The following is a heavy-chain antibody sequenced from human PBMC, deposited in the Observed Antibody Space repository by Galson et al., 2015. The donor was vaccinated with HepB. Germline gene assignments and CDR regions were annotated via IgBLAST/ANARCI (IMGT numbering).Heavy chain of an antibody. CDR3: APYKTLAGTWLDFQP. CDR1: GYTFTDYY. CDR2: IDPEDGET. Sequence: VKVSCKASGYTFTDYYIHWVQQAPGKGLEWMGLIDPEDGETMYAEKFQGRVTMTADTSTDTGYMELSSLKSEDTAVYYCAPYKTLAGTWLDFQPWGQGTLVTVSS. J-gene: IGHJ1*01. V-gene: IGHV1-69-2*01. D-gene: IGHD6-19*01.